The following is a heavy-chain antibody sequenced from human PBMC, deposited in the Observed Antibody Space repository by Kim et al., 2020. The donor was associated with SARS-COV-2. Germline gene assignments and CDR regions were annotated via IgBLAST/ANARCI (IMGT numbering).Heavy chain of an antibody. D-gene: IGHD1-1*01. J-gene: IGHJ6*02. V-gene: IGHV4-59*13. CDR3: ARGTTSYFGMDV. CDR2: INYSGST. CDR1: GDSISSYY. Sequence: SETLSLTCTDSGDSISSYYWNWIRQTPGKALEWIGFINYSGSTNYNPSLKSRVTISVDTSKNQFSLRLTSVTAADTAIYYCARGTTSYFGMDVWGQGTTVTVSS.